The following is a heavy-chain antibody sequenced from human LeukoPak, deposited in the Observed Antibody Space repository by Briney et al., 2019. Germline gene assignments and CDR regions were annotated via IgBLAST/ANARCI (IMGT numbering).Heavy chain of an antibody. CDR2: IYTSGST. J-gene: IGHJ1*01. CDR3: AREHYDFWSGYSEYFQH. Sequence: SETLSLTCTVSGGSISSGSYYWSWIRQPAGKGLEWIGRIYTSGSTNYNPSLKSRVTISVDTSKNQFSLKLSSVTAADTAVYYCAREHYDFWSGYSEYFQHWGQGTLVTVSS. D-gene: IGHD3-3*01. V-gene: IGHV4-61*02. CDR1: GGSISSGSYY.